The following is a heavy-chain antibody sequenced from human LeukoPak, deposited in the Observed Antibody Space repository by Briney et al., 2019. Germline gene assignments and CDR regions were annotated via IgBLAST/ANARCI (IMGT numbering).Heavy chain of an antibody. D-gene: IGHD3-9*01. CDR2: INHSGST. CDR1: GGSFSGYY. CDR3: ASASYYDILTGYSFFGD. Sequence: SETLSLTCAVYGGSFSGYYWSWIRQPPGKGLEWIGEINHSGSTNYNPSLKSRVTISVDTSKNQFSLKLSSVTAADTAVYYCASASYYDILTGYSFFGDWGQGTPVTVSS. J-gene: IGHJ4*02. V-gene: IGHV4-34*01.